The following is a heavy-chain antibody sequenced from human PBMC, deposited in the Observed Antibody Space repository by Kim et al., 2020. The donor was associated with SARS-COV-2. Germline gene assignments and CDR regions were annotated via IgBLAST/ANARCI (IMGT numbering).Heavy chain of an antibody. J-gene: IGHJ3*02. Sequence: GTPYYNPALKGRLTISVDRSKSQFSLMLTSVTAADTAVYYCARSIGGFDIWGQGTMVTVSS. D-gene: IGHD3-16*01. V-gene: IGHV4-30-2*01. CDR3: ARSIGGFDI. CDR2: GTP.